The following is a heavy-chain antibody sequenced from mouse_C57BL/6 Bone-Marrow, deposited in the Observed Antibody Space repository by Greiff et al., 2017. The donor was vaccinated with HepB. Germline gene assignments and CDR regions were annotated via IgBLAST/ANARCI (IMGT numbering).Heavy chain of an antibody. Sequence: VQLQQPGAELVKPGASVKMSCKASGYTFTSYWMQWVKQRPGQGLEWIGEIDPSDSYTNYNQKFKGKATLTVDTSSSTAYMQLSSLTSEDSAVYYCARPDYYGSSLYAMDYWGQGTSVTVSS. CDR1: GYTFTSYW. V-gene: IGHV1-50*01. D-gene: IGHD1-1*01. J-gene: IGHJ4*01. CDR2: IDPSDSYT. CDR3: ARPDYYGSSLYAMDY.